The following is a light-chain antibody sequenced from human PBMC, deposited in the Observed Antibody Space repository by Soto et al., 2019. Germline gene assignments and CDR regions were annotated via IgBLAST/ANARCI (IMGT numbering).Light chain of an antibody. CDR2: DVS. CDR1: QDIRGA. Sequence: AIQVTQSPSSLSASVVDRVTITCRASQDIRGALAWYQQKPGKAPKLLIYDVSTVQSGVPSRFSGRGSGTEFTLTITSLQPADFATYYCQQFNIYPITFGQGTRLDI. CDR3: QQFNIYPIT. V-gene: IGKV1-13*02. J-gene: IGKJ5*01.